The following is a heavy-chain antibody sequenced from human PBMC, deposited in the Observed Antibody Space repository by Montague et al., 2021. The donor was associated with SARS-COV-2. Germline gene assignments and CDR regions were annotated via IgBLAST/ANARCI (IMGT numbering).Heavy chain of an antibody. D-gene: IGHD3-9*01. V-gene: IGHV6-1*01. CDR2: TYYRSKWDS. J-gene: IGHJ3*02. CDR3: ASSGITLTGLDAFDI. CDR1: GDSVSSKSVA. Sequence: CAISGDSVSSKSVAWNWIRQSPSRGLEWLGRTYYRSKWDSDYAESVKXRLVITPDTSKNQVSLQLNSVIPEDTAVYFCASSGITLTGLDAFDIWGQGTMVTVFS.